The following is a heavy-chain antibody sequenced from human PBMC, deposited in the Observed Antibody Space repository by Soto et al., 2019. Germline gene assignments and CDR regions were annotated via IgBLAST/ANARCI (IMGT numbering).Heavy chain of an antibody. CDR3: ARVTLKAGNWFDP. CDR2: INPKSRGT. CDR1: GYPFPDYF. V-gene: IGHV1-2*02. J-gene: IGHJ5*02. Sequence: PSCRGACKAAGYPFPDYFIQWVGQAPGQGFEWMGWINPKSRGTNYAQKFQGRVTMTRDTSNSTAYMELRGLRSDDTAVYYCARVTLKAGNWFDPWGQGTLVTVSS.